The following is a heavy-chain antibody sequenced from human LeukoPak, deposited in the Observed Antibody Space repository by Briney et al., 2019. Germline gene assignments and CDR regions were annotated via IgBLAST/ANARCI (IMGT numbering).Heavy chain of an antibody. CDR2: INHSGST. D-gene: IGHD5-12*01. V-gene: IGHV4-34*01. CDR3: ASRIVPSSDFDY. Sequence: SETLSLTCAVYGGSFSGYYWSWIRQPPGKGLEWIGEINHSGSTNYNPSLKSRVTISVDTSKNQFSLKLSSVTVADTAVYYCASRIVPSSDFDYWGQGTLVTVSS. J-gene: IGHJ4*02. CDR1: GGSFSGYY.